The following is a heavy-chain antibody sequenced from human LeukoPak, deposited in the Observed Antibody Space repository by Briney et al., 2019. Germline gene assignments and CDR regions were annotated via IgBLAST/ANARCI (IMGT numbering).Heavy chain of an antibody. CDR3: IRIRTREHQYGMDV. V-gene: IGHV3-13*01. Sequence: GGSLRLSCGASGSPFSNYDMHWVRQAPGKGLDWVSAIDTVGNTYYSGSVKGRFTISREDAQNSLFLQMNSLRDGDTALYYCIRIRTREHQYGMDVWGQGTTVTVSS. J-gene: IGHJ6*02. D-gene: IGHD1-26*01. CDR2: IDTVGNT. CDR1: GSPFSNYD.